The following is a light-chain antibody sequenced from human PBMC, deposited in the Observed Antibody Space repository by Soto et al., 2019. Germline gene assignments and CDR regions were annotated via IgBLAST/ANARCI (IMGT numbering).Light chain of an antibody. J-gene: IGKJ3*01. CDR2: GAS. CDR3: QQYGSSFT. CDR1: QSVSSSY. V-gene: IGKV3-20*01. Sequence: EIVLTQSPGTLSLSPGERATLSCRASQSVSSSYLAWYQQKPGQAPRLLIYGASSRATGIPDRFRGSGSGTDFTLTISRLEPEAFAVYYCQQYGSSFTFGPGTKVDIK.